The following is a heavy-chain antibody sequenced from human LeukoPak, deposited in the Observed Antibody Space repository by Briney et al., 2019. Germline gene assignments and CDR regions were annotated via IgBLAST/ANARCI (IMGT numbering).Heavy chain of an antibody. V-gene: IGHV4-34*01. CDR3: ARAYCGGDCYSGFSHYYFDY. CDR2: INHSGST. J-gene: IGHJ4*02. Sequence: PSETLSLTCAVYGGSFSGYYWSWIRQPPGKGLEWIGEINHSGSTNYNPSLKSRVTISIDTSKNQFSLKLSSVTAADTAVYYCARAYCGGDCYSGFSHYYFDYWSQGTLVTVSS. CDR1: GGSFSGYY. D-gene: IGHD2-21*02.